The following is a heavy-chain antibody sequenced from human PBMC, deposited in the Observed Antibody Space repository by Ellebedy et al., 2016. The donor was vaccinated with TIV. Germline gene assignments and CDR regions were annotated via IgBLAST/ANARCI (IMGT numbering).Heavy chain of an antibody. CDR2: IIPIFGTA. CDR3: AADPAIRHYYYYGMDV. CDR1: GGTFGSYA. Sequence: AASVKVSCKASGGTFGSYAIGWVRQAPGQGLEWMGGIIPIFGTANYAQKFQGRVTITADESTSTAYMELSSLRSEDTAVYYCAADPAIRHYYYYGMDVWGQGTTVTVSS. J-gene: IGHJ6*02. V-gene: IGHV1-69*13.